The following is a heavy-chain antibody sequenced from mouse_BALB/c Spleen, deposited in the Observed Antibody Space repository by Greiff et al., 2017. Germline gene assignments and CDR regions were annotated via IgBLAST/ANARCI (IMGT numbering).Heavy chain of an antibody. Sequence: EVHLVESGGGLVKPGGSLKLSCAASGFTFSSYAMSWVRQTPEKRLEWVASISSGGSTYYPDSVKGRFTISRDNARNILYLQMSSLRSEDTAMYYCARGRYYRYEAWFAYWGQGTLVTVSA. D-gene: IGHD2-14*01. J-gene: IGHJ3*01. V-gene: IGHV5-6-5*01. CDR3: ARGRYYRYEAWFAY. CDR1: GFTFSSYA. CDR2: ISSGGST.